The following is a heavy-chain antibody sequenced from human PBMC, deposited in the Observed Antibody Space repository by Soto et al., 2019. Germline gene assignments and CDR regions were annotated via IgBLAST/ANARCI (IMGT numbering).Heavy chain of an antibody. J-gene: IGHJ6*02. V-gene: IGHV3-21*01. D-gene: IGHD2-21*02. Sequence: PGGSLRLSCAASGFTFGTYTMNWVRQAPGKGLEWVSSIGTSSSYIYYADSVRGRFTISRDNAKDSLYLQMSSLRAEDTAVYYCARVMCGDCSTYYYYSMDVWGQGTTVTVYS. CDR1: GFTFGTYT. CDR3: ARVMCGDCSTYYYYSMDV. CDR2: IGTSSSYI.